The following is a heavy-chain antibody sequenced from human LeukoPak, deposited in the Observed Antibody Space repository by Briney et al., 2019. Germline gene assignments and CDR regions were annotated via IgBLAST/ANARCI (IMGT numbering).Heavy chain of an antibody. CDR3: ARAIGYCTNGVCFNWFDP. Sequence: ASVKASCKASGYTFTSYDINWVRQATGQGLEWMGWMNPNSGNTGYAQKFQGRVTMTRNTSISTAYMELSSLRSEDTAVYYCARAIGYCTNGVCFNWFDPWGQGTLVTVSS. CDR2: MNPNSGNT. J-gene: IGHJ5*02. V-gene: IGHV1-8*01. CDR1: GYTFTSYD. D-gene: IGHD2-8*01.